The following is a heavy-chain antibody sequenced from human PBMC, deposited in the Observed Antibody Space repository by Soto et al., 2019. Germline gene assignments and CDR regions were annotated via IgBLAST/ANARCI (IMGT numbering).Heavy chain of an antibody. Sequence: GGSLRLSCAASGFTFSSYWMSWVRQAPGKGLEWVANIRGSGGSTYYADSVKGRFTISRDNSKNTLYLQMNSLRAEDTAVYYCATSILHDTAMVTNYYYYGMDVWGQGTTVTVSS. CDR1: GFTFSSYW. J-gene: IGHJ6*02. CDR3: ATSILHDTAMVTNYYYYGMDV. CDR2: IRGSGGST. V-gene: IGHV3-23*01. D-gene: IGHD5-18*01.